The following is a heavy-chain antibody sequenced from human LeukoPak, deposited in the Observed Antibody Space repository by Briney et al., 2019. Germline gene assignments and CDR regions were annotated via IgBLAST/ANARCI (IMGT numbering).Heavy chain of an antibody. CDR3: AKADTGGNYFDH. Sequence: GGSLRPSCVASGFTFSSCAMSWVRQAPGKGLEWVSAIDVGGGNTYYADSVKGRFTFSRDNFKNTLHLQMNSLRAEDTAVYYCAKADTGGNYFDHWGQGTLVTVSS. D-gene: IGHD1-26*01. CDR1: GFTFSSCA. CDR2: IDVGGGNT. V-gene: IGHV3-23*01. J-gene: IGHJ4*02.